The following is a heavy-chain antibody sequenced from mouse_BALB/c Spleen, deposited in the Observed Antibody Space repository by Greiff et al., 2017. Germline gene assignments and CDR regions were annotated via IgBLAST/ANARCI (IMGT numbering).Heavy chain of an antibody. CDR2: ISSGGST. V-gene: IGHV5-6-5*01. CDR1: GFTFSSYA. Sequence: EVQGVESGGGLVQPGGSRKLSCAASGFTFSSYAMSWVRQTPEKRLEWVASISSGGSTYYPDSVKGRFTISRDNARNILYLQMSSLRSEDTAMYYCARVLQGAMDYWGQGTSVTVSS. J-gene: IGHJ4*01. CDR3: ARVLQGAMDY. D-gene: IGHD6-1*01.